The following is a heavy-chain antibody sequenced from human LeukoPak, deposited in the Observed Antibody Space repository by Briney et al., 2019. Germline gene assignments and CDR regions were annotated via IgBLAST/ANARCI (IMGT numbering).Heavy chain of an antibody. Sequence: PGGSLRLSCADSGFSFRSYWMSWVRQAPGKGLEWVANIKQDGSEKYYVDSVKGRFTISRDNAKNSLYLQMNSLRAEDTAVYYCARGLWFFDYWGQGTLVTVSS. CDR1: GFSFRSYW. D-gene: IGHD5-18*01. CDR3: ARGLWFFDY. J-gene: IGHJ4*02. CDR2: IKQDGSEK. V-gene: IGHV3-7*01.